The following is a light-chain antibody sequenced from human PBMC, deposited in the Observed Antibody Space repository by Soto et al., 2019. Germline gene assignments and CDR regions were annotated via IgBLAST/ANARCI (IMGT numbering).Light chain of an antibody. CDR2: ATS. CDR3: QQSYSTPSIT. Sequence: DIHMTQSPSSLAASVGDRVTITCRASQSISRYLNWYQQKPGKAPRLLIYATSNLQSGVPSRFSGSGSGTDFTLTISSLQPEDFATYYCQQSYSTPSITFGQGTRLETK. CDR1: QSISRY. V-gene: IGKV1-39*01. J-gene: IGKJ5*01.